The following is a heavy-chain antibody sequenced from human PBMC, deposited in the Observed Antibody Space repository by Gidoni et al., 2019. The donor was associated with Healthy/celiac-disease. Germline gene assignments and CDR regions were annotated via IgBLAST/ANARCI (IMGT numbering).Heavy chain of an antibody. CDR2: IKQDGSEK. V-gene: IGHV3-7*01. CDR3: ARGADYDFWSGYYYPFDY. J-gene: IGHJ4*02. D-gene: IGHD3-3*01. Sequence: EVQLVESGGGLVQPGGSPRLSCAASGFTFSSYWMSWVRQAPGKGLEWVANIKQDGSEKYYVDSVKGRFTISRDNAKNSLYLQMNSLRAEDTAVYYCARGADYDFWSGYYYPFDYWGQGTLVTVSS. CDR1: GFTFSSYW.